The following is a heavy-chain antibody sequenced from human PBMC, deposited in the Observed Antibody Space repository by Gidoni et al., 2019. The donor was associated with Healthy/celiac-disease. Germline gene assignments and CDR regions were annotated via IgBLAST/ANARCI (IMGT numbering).Heavy chain of an antibody. V-gene: IGHV3-48*02. CDR2: ISSSSSTI. CDR1: GFTLSSYR. Sequence: EVQLVESGGGLVQPGGSLSLSCAASGFTLSSYRLNWVRQAPGKGLEWVSYISSSSSTIYYADSVKGRFTISRDNAKNSLYLQMNSLRDEDTAVYYCARGKLYYYDSSGYSPYWYFDLWGRGTLVTVSS. CDR3: ARGKLYYYDSSGYSPYWYFDL. D-gene: IGHD3-22*01. J-gene: IGHJ2*01.